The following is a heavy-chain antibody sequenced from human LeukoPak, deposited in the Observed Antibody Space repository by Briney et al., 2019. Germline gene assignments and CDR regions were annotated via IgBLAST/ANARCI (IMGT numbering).Heavy chain of an antibody. CDR1: GFTFDDYA. Sequence: SLRLSCAASGFTFDDYAMHWVRQAPGKGLEWVSGISWNSGSIGYADSVKGRFTISRDNAKNSLYLQMNSLRAEDTAVYYCARDGLWFGELLGAFDYWGQGTLVTVSS. D-gene: IGHD3-10*01. J-gene: IGHJ4*02. CDR2: ISWNSGSI. CDR3: ARDGLWFGELLGAFDY. V-gene: IGHV3-9*01.